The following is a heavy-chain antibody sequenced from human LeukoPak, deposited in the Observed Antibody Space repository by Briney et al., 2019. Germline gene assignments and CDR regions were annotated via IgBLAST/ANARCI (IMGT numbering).Heavy chain of an antibody. J-gene: IGHJ4*02. CDR1: GYTFTSYY. Sequence: GASVKVSCKASGYTFTSYYMHWVRQAPGQGLEWMGIINPSGGSTTYAQKFQGRVTMTRDTFTSTVYMELGSLRSEDTAVYYCARRTIFGRRAFDYWGQGTLVTVSS. V-gene: IGHV1-46*01. D-gene: IGHD3-3*01. CDR2: INPSGGST. CDR3: ARRTIFGRRAFDY.